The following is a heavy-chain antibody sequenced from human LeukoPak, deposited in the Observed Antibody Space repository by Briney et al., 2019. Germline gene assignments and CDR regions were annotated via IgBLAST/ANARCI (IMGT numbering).Heavy chain of an antibody. CDR3: ARTYYFDSSGYIDSFDN. CDR2: IYYTGST. Sequence: SETLSLTCTVSGGSISSGDYYWSWIRQSPGKGLEWIGYIYYTGSTYYNPSLKSRLTISVDTSKNQFSLKLNSVTAADTAVYYCARTYYFDSSGYIDSFDNWGQGTMVTVSS. D-gene: IGHD3-22*01. V-gene: IGHV4-30-4*01. CDR1: GGSISSGDYY. J-gene: IGHJ3*02.